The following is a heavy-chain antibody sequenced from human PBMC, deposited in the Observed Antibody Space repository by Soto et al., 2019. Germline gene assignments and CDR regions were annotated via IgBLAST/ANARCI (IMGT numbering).Heavy chain of an antibody. Sequence: EVQRVESGGGLVQPGGSLRLSCAASGFTFSSYAMHWVRQAPGTGLEYVSAISSNGGSTYYANSVKGRFTISRDNSKNPLYLQMGSLRAEDMAVYYCATGGGETISVDAFDIWGQGTLVTVSS. CDR1: GFTFSSYA. J-gene: IGHJ3*02. V-gene: IGHV3-64*01. D-gene: IGHD4-17*01. CDR2: ISSNGGST. CDR3: ATGGGETISVDAFDI.